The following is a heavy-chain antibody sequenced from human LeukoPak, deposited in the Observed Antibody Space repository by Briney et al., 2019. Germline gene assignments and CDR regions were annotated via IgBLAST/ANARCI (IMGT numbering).Heavy chain of an antibody. D-gene: IGHD6-19*01. CDR1: GFTFSSYG. J-gene: IGHJ4*02. CDR3: AKKIAVAGTDNDY. V-gene: IGHV3-30*02. CDR2: IWYDGSNK. Sequence: GGSLRLSCAASGFTFSSYGMHWVRQAPGKGLEWVAVIWYDGSNKYYADSVKGRFTISRDNSKNTLYLQMNSLRAEDTAVYYCAKKIAVAGTDNDYWGQGTLVTVSS.